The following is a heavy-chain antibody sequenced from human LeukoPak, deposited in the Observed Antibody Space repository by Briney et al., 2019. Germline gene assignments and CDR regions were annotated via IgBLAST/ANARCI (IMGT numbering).Heavy chain of an antibody. CDR1: EFTFSSYA. CDR2: ISGSGGST. V-gene: IGHV3-23*01. Sequence: GGSLRLSCAASEFTFSSYAMSWVRQAPGKGLEWVSAISGSGGSTYYADSVKGQFTISRDNSKNTLYLQMNSLRAEDTAVYYCAKDALVVPAAYYFDYWGQGTLVTVSS. D-gene: IGHD2-2*01. CDR3: AKDALVVPAAYYFDY. J-gene: IGHJ4*02.